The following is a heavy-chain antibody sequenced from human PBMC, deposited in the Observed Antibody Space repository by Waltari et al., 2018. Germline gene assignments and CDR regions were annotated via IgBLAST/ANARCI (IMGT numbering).Heavy chain of an antibody. CDR3: ARSGAAWRGYFDY. Sequence: QVQLQESGPGLVKPSETLSLTCTVSGGSISSYYWSWIRQPPGKGLEWIGYIYYSGSTNYTPSLKSRVTISVDTSKNQFSLKLSSVTAADTAVYYCARSGAAWRGYFDYWGQGTLVTVSS. D-gene: IGHD7-27*01. J-gene: IGHJ4*02. CDR1: GGSISSYY. CDR2: IYYSGST. V-gene: IGHV4-59*01.